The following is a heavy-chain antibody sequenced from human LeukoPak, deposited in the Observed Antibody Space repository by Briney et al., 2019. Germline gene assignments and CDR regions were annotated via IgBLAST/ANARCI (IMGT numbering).Heavy chain of an antibody. D-gene: IGHD6-13*01. V-gene: IGHV1-8*03. Sequence: ASVKVSCKASGYTFTSYGINLVRQATGQGLEWMGWMNPNSGNTGYAQKFQGRVTITRNTSISTAYMELSSLRSEDTAVYYCAREAAAGTFDYWGQGTLVTVSS. J-gene: IGHJ4*02. CDR3: AREAAAGTFDY. CDR1: GYTFTSYG. CDR2: MNPNSGNT.